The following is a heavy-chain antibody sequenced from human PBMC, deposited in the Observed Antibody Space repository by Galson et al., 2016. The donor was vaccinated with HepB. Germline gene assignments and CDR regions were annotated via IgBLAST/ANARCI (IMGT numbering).Heavy chain of an antibody. J-gene: IGHJ3*01. V-gene: IGHV3-23*01. D-gene: IGHD2-15*01. Sequence: SLRLSCAASGSDFSIYAMSWVRQAPGKGLQWVASLSGSGDRTHYADSVRGRFTISRDDSQNTLFLQMNSLRTDDTADYYCARDGCCSGGRCYTGAFDFWGQGTKVTVSS. CDR2: LSGSGDRT. CDR1: GSDFSIYA. CDR3: ARDGCCSGGRCYTGAFDF.